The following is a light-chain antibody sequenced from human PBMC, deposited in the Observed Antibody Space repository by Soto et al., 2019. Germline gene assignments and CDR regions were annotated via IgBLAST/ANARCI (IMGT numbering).Light chain of an antibody. CDR3: QQYGSSGT. Sequence: EILLTQSPGTVSLSRGERATLSCRASQSVSNNYLAWYQQKPGQAPRLLIYGASNRATGIPDRFSGGGSGTDFTLTISRLEPEDFAVYYCQQYGSSGTFGQGTKVDIK. CDR2: GAS. V-gene: IGKV3-20*01. J-gene: IGKJ1*01. CDR1: QSVSNNY.